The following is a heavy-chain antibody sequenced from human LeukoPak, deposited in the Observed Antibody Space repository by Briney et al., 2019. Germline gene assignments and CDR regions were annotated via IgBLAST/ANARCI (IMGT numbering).Heavy chain of an antibody. CDR3: ARGYYGDYSFDY. V-gene: IGHV4-34*01. CDR1: GGSFSGYY. J-gene: IGHJ4*02. Sequence: SETLSLTCTVYGGSFSGYYWSWIRQPPGKGLEWIGEINHSGSTNYNPSLKSRVTISVDTSKNQFSLKLSYVTAADTAVYYCARGYYGDYSFDYWGRGTLVTVSS. D-gene: IGHD4-17*01. CDR2: INHSGST.